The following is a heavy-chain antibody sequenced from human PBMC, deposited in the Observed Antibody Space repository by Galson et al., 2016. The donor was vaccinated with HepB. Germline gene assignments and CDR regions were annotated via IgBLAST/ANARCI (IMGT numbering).Heavy chain of an antibody. J-gene: IGHJ5*02. V-gene: IGHV3-74*01. CDR1: GFTFSSYW. CDR3: TRDLATVADTWFDP. Sequence: SLRLSCAASGFTFSSYWMHWVRQAPGKGLMWVSHISGDGNSTSYADSVKGRFTISRDNAKNTLYLQMNSLRAEDTATYFCTRDLATVADTWFDPWGQGTLVTVSS. CDR2: ISGDGNST. D-gene: IGHD6-19*01.